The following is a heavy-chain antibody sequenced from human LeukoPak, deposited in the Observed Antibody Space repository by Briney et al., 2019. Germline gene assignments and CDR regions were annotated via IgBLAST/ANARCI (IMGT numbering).Heavy chain of an antibody. CDR3: ARVEGNDVGAFDI. CDR2: ISYDGSNK. J-gene: IGHJ3*02. CDR1: GFTFSSYA. V-gene: IGHV3-30-3*01. Sequence: GGSLRLSCAASGFTFSSYAMHWVCQAPGKGLEWVAVISYDGSNKYYADSVKGRFTISRDNSKNTLYLQMNSLRAEDTAVYYCARVEGNDVGAFDIWGQGTMVTVSS. D-gene: IGHD1-1*01.